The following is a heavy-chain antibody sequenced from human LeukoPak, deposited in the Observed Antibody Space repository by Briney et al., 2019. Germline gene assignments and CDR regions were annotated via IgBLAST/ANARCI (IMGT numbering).Heavy chain of an antibody. D-gene: IGHD3-22*01. CDR3: ARTPLSPYDSSGYGDY. J-gene: IGHJ4*02. Sequence: GGSLRLSCAASGFTFSSYEMNWVRHAPGKGLEWVSYISSRVSTIYYADSVKGRFTISRDNAKNSLYLQMNSLRAEDTAVYYCARTPLSPYDSSGYGDYWGQGTLVTVSS. CDR1: GFTFSSYE. V-gene: IGHV3-48*03. CDR2: ISSRVSTI.